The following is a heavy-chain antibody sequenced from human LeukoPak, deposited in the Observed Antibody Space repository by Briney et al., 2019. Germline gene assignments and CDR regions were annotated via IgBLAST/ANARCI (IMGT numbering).Heavy chain of an antibody. CDR3: ARVSGVPVLGRKYYFDY. J-gene: IGHJ4*02. Sequence: SETLSLTCTVSGGSISSSSSYWGWIRQPPGKGLEWIGSVFYSGNTYYNPSLRSRVTISVDTSKKQFSLKLTSMTAADTAVYYCARVSGVPVLGRKYYFDYWGQGTLVTVSS. CDR1: GGSISSSSSY. CDR2: VFYSGNT. V-gene: IGHV4-39*07. D-gene: IGHD6-19*01.